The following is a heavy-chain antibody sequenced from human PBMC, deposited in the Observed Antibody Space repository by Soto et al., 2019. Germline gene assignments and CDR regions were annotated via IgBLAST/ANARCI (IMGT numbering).Heavy chain of an antibody. D-gene: IGHD3-10*01. CDR1: GFTFSSYS. Sequence: KPGGSLRLSCAASGFTFSSYSMNWVRQAPGKGLEWVSSISSSSSYIYYADSVKGRFTISRDNAKNSLYLQMNSLRAEDTAVYYCARDPGSGSYRLRVLHGMDVWGQGTTVTVSS. V-gene: IGHV3-21*01. CDR2: ISSSSSYI. J-gene: IGHJ6*02. CDR3: ARDPGSGSYRLRVLHGMDV.